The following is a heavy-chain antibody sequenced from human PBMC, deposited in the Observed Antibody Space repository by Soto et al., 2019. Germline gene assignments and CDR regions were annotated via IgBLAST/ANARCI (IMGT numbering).Heavy chain of an antibody. J-gene: IGHJ5*01. CDR2: IYYSGST. CDR3: ARHLPTGTEFDS. D-gene: IGHD1-1*01. CDR1: GGSISSSIYY. Sequence: SETLSFTCTVSGGSISSSIYYWGWIRQPPGKGLEWIGSIYYSGSTYYNPSLKSRVTISVDTSKNQFSLKLSSVTAADTAVYYCARHLPTGTEFDSWGQGTLVTVSS. V-gene: IGHV4-39*01.